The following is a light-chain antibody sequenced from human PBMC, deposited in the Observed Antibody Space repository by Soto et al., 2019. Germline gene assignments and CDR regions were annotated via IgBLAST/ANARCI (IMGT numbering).Light chain of an antibody. CDR1: QSISSW. J-gene: IGKJ1*01. Sequence: DIQMTQSPSTLYASVGDRVTITCRASQSISSWLAWYQQKPGKAPKLLIYKASSLESGVPSRFSGSGSGTEFTLTISSLQPDDFATYYCQQYNSYSPEWTFGQGTKVEIK. CDR3: QQYNSYSPEWT. CDR2: KAS. V-gene: IGKV1-5*03.